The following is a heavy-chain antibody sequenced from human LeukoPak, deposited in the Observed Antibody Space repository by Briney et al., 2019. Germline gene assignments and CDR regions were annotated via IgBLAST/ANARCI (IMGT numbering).Heavy chain of an antibody. D-gene: IGHD5-18*01. Sequence: GESLKISCRGLGFSFSNYWIGWVRQMPGKGLEWMGIIYPGDSETRYSPSFQGQVTISADKSISTAYLQWSSLKASDTAMYYCARRMVKGGYFDYWGQGTLVTVSS. V-gene: IGHV5-51*01. J-gene: IGHJ4*02. CDR2: IYPGDSET. CDR3: ARRMVKGGYFDY. CDR1: GFSFSNYW.